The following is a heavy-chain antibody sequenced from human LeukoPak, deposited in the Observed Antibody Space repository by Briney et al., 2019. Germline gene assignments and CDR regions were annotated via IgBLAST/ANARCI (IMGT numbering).Heavy chain of an antibody. CDR3: ARSGDSSGWVDY. CDR1: GGSISSSSYY. Sequence: SETLSLTCTVSGGSISSSSYYWGWIRQPPGKGLEWIGSIYYSGSTYYNPSLKNRVTISVDTSKNQFSLKLSSVTAADTAVYYCARSGDSSGWVDYWGQGTLVTVSS. J-gene: IGHJ4*02. CDR2: IYYSGST. V-gene: IGHV4-39*01. D-gene: IGHD6-19*01.